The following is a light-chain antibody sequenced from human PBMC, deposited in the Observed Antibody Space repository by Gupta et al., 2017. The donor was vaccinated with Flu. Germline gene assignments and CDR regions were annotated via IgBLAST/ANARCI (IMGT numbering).Light chain of an antibody. CDR2: GNN. CDR1: SSNIGAGYD. Sequence: QSVLTQPPSVSGAPGQRVTISCTGGSSNIGAGYDVHWYQQLPGTAPKLLIYGNNNRPSGVPDRFSGSKSGTSASLAITGLQAEDEADYYCQSYDSSLRGVFGTGTKVTVL. V-gene: IGLV1-40*01. J-gene: IGLJ1*01. CDR3: QSYDSSLRGV.